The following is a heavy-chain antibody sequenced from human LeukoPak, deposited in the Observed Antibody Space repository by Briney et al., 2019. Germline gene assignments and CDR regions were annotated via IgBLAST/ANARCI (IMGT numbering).Heavy chain of an antibody. J-gene: IGHJ4*02. Sequence: GGSLRLSCAASGFTFSSYGMHWVRQAPGKGLEWVAVISYDGSNKYYADSVKGRFTTSRDNSKNTLYLQMNSLRAEDTAVYYCAKDIAAAGLDYWGQGTLVTVSS. CDR2: ISYDGSNK. CDR3: AKDIAAAGLDY. D-gene: IGHD6-13*01. V-gene: IGHV3-30*18. CDR1: GFTFSSYG.